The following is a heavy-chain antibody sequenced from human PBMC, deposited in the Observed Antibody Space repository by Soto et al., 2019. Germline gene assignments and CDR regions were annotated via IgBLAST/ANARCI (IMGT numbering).Heavy chain of an antibody. CDR1: GFSLSTSGMC. CDR2: IDWDDDK. J-gene: IGHJ4*02. V-gene: IGHV2-70*11. D-gene: IGHD6-19*01. CDR3: ARASQWLVRGEQTFEY. Sequence: SGPTLVNPTQTLTLTCTFSGFSLSTSGMCVSWIRQPPGKALEWLARIDWDDDKYYSTSLKTRLTISKDTSKNQVVLTMTNMDPVDTATYYCARASQWLVRGEQTFEYWGQGTLVTVSS.